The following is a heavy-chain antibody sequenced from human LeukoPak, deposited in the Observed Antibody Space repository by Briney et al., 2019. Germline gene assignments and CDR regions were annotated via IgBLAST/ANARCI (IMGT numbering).Heavy chain of an antibody. D-gene: IGHD6-13*01. J-gene: IGHJ6*03. V-gene: IGHV4-4*09. Sequence: SETLSLTCTVSGGPIISYYWSWIRQPPGKGLECIGYIYASGRTKYSPSLKRRVTISVHPSKHQFSLKLSSVTAAETAVYYCARRWVFSYSDVWGKRATVTVSS. CDR3: ARRWVFSYSDV. CDR2: IYASGRT. CDR1: GGPIISYY.